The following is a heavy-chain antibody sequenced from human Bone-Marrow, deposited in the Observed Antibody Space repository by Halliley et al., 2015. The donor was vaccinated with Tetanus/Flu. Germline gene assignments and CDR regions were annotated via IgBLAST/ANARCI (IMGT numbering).Heavy chain of an antibody. Sequence: GLVWVSRVKGDGISTTYADSVRVRFTISRVNAKNTAYLQMNSLRVEDPAVYYCVTGVGYHSDLWGRGTPVTVSS. J-gene: IGHJ2*01. CDR3: VTGVGYHSDL. V-gene: IGHV3-74*01. CDR2: VKGDGIST. D-gene: IGHD5-12*01.